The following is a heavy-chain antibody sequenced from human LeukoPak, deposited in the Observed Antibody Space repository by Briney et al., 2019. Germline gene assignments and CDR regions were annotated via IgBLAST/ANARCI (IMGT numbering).Heavy chain of an antibody. CDR3: AKDGSSLGFGRNWFDP. V-gene: IGHV3-33*06. J-gene: IGHJ5*02. CDR1: GFTFSSYG. D-gene: IGHD6-6*01. Sequence: GGSLRLSCAASGFTFSSYGMHWVRQAPGKGLEWVAVIWYDGSNKYYADSVKGRFTISRDNSKNTLYLQMNSLRAEDTAVYYCAKDGSSLGFGRNWFDPWGQGTLVTVSS. CDR2: IWYDGSNK.